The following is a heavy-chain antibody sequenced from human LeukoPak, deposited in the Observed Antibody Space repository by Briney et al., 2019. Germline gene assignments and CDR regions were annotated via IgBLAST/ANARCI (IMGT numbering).Heavy chain of an antibody. CDR1: GYTFTSYG. CDR3: ARRECSTSCSWFDH. J-gene: IGHJ5*02. Sequence: ASVKVSCKASGYTFTSYGISWVRQAPGQGLEWMGWVSAYNGNTNYAQKLQGRVTMTTDTSTSTAYMELRSLRSDDTAVYYCARRECSTSCSWFDHWSQGTLVTVSS. D-gene: IGHD2-2*01. V-gene: IGHV1-18*01. CDR2: VSAYNGNT.